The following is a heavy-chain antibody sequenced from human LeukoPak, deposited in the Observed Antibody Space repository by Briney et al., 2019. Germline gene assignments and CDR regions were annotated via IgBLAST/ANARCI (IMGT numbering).Heavy chain of an antibody. CDR2: IYYSGST. V-gene: IGHV4-39*07. CDR1: GVSISSSGYY. CDR3: ARDGEGDY. J-gene: IGHJ4*02. D-gene: IGHD3-10*01. Sequence: PSETLSLTCTVSGVSISSSGYYWGWIRHPPGKGLEWIGSIYYSGSTYYNPSLKSRVTISVDTSKNQFSLKLSSVTAADTAVYYCARDGEGDYWGQGTLVTVSS.